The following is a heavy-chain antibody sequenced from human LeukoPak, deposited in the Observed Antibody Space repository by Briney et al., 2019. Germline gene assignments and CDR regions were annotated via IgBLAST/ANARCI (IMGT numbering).Heavy chain of an antibody. CDR3: AKGYCASSTCYARFDT. CDR2: ISGSGGSS. CDR1: GFTFSSYA. J-gene: IGHJ4*02. V-gene: IGHV3-23*01. D-gene: IGHD2-2*01. Sequence: QPGGSLRLSCAASGFTFSSYAMSWVRQAPGKGLEWVPAISGSGGSSPYADSVKGRFTISRDNSKNTLYLQMNRLRAEDTAVYYCAKGYCASSTCYARFDTWGQGTLVTVSS.